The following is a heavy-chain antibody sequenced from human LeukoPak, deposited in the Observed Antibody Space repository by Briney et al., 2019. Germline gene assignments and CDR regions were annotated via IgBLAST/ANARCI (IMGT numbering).Heavy chain of an antibody. D-gene: IGHD3-9*01. V-gene: IGHV3-49*04. Sequence: PGRSLRLSCTASGFTFGDYAMSWVRQAPGKGLEWVGFIRSKAYGGTTEYAASVKGRFTISRDDSKSIAYLQMNSLKTEDTAVYCCTRDPGYDILTGYYRPFDYWGQGTLVTVSS. CDR2: IRSKAYGGTT. J-gene: IGHJ4*02. CDR1: GFTFGDYA. CDR3: TRDPGYDILTGYYRPFDY.